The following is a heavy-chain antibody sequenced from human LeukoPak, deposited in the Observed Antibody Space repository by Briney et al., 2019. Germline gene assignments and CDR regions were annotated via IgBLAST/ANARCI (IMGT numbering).Heavy chain of an antibody. J-gene: IGHJ6*02. CDR2: ISGRAINK. CDR3: ARGLPNYYGMDV. CDR1: GFSFSNYG. V-gene: IGHV3-48*04. Sequence: GGSLRLSCAASGFSFSNYGMDWVRQTPERGLEWISYISGRAINKNYADSVKGRFTISRDDAENTVYLQMNSLRTEDTAVYYCARGLPNYYGMDVWGQGTTVTVSS.